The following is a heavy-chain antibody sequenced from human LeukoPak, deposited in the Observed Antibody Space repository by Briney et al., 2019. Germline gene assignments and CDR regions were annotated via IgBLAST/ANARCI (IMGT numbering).Heavy chain of an antibody. CDR3: AKDQTAFSSSWYDFHH. J-gene: IGHJ1*01. CDR1: GFSFTSYA. V-gene: IGHV3-23*01. Sequence: GGSLRLSCAASGFSFTSYAMSWVRQAPGKGLEWVSGISSSGGSTYYADSVKGRFTISRDNSKNTLFLQMNSLRAEDTAVYYCAKDQTAFSSSWYDFHHWGQGTLVTVSS. D-gene: IGHD6-13*01. CDR2: ISSSGGST.